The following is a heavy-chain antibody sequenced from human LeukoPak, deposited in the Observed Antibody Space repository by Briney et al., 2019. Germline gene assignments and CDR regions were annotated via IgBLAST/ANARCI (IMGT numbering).Heavy chain of an antibody. Sequence: GGSLRLSCAASGFTFSSYSMNWVRQAPGKGLEWVSYISSSSSTIYYADSVKGRFTISRDNAKNSLYLQMNSLRAEDTAVYYCARAGYYYDSSGSDYWGQETLVTVSS. CDR2: ISSSSSTI. D-gene: IGHD3-22*01. J-gene: IGHJ4*02. CDR3: ARAGYYYDSSGSDY. CDR1: GFTFSSYS. V-gene: IGHV3-48*01.